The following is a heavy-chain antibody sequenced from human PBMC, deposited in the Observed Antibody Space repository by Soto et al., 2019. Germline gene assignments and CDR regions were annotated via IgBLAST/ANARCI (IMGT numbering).Heavy chain of an antibody. CDR1: GFTFNSYS. J-gene: IGHJ3*02. CDR2: ISSSSSYI. D-gene: IGHD6-6*01. CDR3: ARDRSRYSSSIDAFDI. V-gene: IGHV3-21*01. Sequence: EVQLVESGGGLVKPGGSLRLSCAGSGFTFNSYSMNWVRQAPGKGLEWVSSISSSSSYIYNADSVKGRFTISRDNAKNSLYLQMNSLRAEHTAVYYCARDRSRYSSSIDAFDIWGQGTMVTVSS.